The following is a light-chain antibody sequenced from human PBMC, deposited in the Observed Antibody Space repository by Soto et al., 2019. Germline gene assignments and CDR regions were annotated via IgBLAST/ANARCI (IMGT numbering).Light chain of an antibody. CDR1: SSDIGAYDY. Sequence: QSALTQPASVSGSPGQSITISCTGTSSDIGAYDYVSWYQQHPGRTPKLIIFEVSNRPSGVSSSFSGSKSGNTASLTISGLQAEDEADYYCNSYTNTNTLYVFGTGTKLTVL. V-gene: IGLV2-14*01. CDR3: NSYTNTNTLYV. J-gene: IGLJ1*01. CDR2: EVS.